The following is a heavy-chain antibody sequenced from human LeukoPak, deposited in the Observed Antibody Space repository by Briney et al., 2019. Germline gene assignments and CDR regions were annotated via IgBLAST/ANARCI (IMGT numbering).Heavy chain of an antibody. J-gene: IGHJ4*02. V-gene: IGHV4-59*08. CDR3: ARHETSSSWASSFDC. CDR2: VYYSGTA. CDR1: GGSITSYY. Sequence: PSETLSLTCTVSGGSITSYYWSWIRQPPGKELEWIGYVYYSGTARYNPSLKSRVTVSIDTSKNQFSLRLSSVTAADTAVYYCARHETSSSWASSFDCWGQGTLVTVSS. D-gene: IGHD6-13*01.